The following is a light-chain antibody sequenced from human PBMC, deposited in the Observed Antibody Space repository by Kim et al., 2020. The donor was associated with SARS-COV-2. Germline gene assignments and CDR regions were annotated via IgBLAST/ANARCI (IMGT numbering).Light chain of an antibody. CDR1: QDISNY. Sequence: ASEGDRVTINCRASQDISNYLAWFQLKPGKAPKLVNYAASALQPGVPSRFSDSGSGTDFTLTVTSLQPEDVATYYCQKCDSAPWTFDQGTKVDIK. V-gene: IGKV1-27*01. J-gene: IGKJ1*01. CDR3: QKCDSAPWT. CDR2: AAS.